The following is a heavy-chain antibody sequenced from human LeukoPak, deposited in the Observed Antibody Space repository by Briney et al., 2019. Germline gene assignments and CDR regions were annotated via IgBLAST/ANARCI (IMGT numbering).Heavy chain of an antibody. CDR3: ARDVTIVGATSFSDY. CDR1: GGSISSSSYY. V-gene: IGHV4-39*07. J-gene: IGHJ4*02. Sequence: SETLSLTCTVSGGSISSSSYYWDWIRQPPGKGLEWIGSIYYSGSTYYNPSLKSRVTISVDTSKNQFSLKLSSVTAADTAVYYCARDVTIVGATSFSDYWGQGTLVTVSS. CDR2: IYYSGST. D-gene: IGHD1-26*01.